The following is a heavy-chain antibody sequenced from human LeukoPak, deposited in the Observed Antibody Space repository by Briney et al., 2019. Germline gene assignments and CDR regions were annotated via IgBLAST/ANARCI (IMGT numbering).Heavy chain of an antibody. Sequence: PGGSLRLSCAASGFTFSSYAMSWVRQAPGKGLEWVSAISGSGGSAYYADSVKGRFTISRDNSRNTLYLQMNSLRAEDTALYYCAKDRIVVVAAPLDYWGQGTLVTVSS. D-gene: IGHD2-15*01. J-gene: IGHJ4*02. CDR2: ISGSGGSA. V-gene: IGHV3-23*01. CDR3: AKDRIVVVAAPLDY. CDR1: GFTFSSYA.